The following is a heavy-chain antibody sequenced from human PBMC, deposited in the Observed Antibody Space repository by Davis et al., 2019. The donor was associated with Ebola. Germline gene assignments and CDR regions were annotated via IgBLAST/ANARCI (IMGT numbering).Heavy chain of an antibody. CDR2: INHSGST. V-gene: IGHV4-34*01. J-gene: IGHJ4*02. D-gene: IGHD5-12*01. CDR3: ARAHSGYAYGY. CDR1: GGSFSGYY. Sequence: ESLKISCAVYGGSFSGYYWSWIRQPPGKGLEWIGEINHSGSTNYNPSLKSRVTISVDTSKNQFSLKLSSVTAADTAVYYCARAHSGYAYGYWGQGTLVTVSS.